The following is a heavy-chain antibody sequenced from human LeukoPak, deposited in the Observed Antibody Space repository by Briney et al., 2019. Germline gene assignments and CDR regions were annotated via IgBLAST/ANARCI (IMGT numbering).Heavy chain of an antibody. CDR3: ARVRERGFSGYDWRHFDY. V-gene: IGHV1-69*13. CDR2: IIPILATA. D-gene: IGHD5-12*01. Sequence: SVKVSCKASGDTFSTYAFGWVRQAPGQGLEWMGGIIPILATANYAQKFQGRVTITADESTSTAYMELSSLRSEDTAVYYCARVRERGFSGYDWRHFDYWGQGALVTVSS. CDR1: GDTFSTYA. J-gene: IGHJ4*02.